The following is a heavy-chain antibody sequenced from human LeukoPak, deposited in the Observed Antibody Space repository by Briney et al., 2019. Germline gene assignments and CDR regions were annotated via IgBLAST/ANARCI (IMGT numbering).Heavy chain of an antibody. V-gene: IGHV4-4*07. CDR1: GGSISGYY. CDR3: ASIAVAGGSHPP. J-gene: IGHJ4*02. CDR2: VNTGGST. D-gene: IGHD6-19*01. Sequence: PSETLSLTCTVSGGSISGYYWSWVRQPAGKRPEWIGRVNTGGSTNYNPSFKSRSTISVDEPMNQLSLKLTSVTAADTAVYYCASIAVAGGSHPPWGQGTLVTVSS.